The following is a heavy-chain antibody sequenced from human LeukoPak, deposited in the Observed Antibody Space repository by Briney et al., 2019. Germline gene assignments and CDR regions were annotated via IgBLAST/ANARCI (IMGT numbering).Heavy chain of an antibody. V-gene: IGHV5-10-1*01. CDR3: ARHLYYYDSSGYYALGDY. CDR2: SDPSDSYS. CDR1: GCIFTSYW. D-gene: IGHD3-22*01. J-gene: IGHJ4*02. Sequence: GESLKISCKGSGCIFTSYWISWVRQMPGKGLEWMGRSDPSDSYSNYSQSFQGHVTISADKSISTAYLQWSSLTASDTAMYDCARHLYYYDSSGYYALGDYWGQGTLVTVSS.